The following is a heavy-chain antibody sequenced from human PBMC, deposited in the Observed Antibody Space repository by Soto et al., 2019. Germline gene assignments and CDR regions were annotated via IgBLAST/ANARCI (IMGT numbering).Heavy chain of an antibody. CDR3: ARYGSRDGYNYAIGGNNWFDP. CDR1: GGSISSDDYY. J-gene: IGHJ5*02. Sequence: PSETLSLTCIVSGGSISSDDYYWSWIRQPPGKGLEWIGNIHYSGSRYFNPSLKSRLIISVDTSTNQFSLKLSSVTAADTAVYFCARYGSRDGYNYAIGGNNWFDPWGQGTLVTVSS. D-gene: IGHD5-12*01. V-gene: IGHV4-30-4*01. CDR2: IHYSGSR.